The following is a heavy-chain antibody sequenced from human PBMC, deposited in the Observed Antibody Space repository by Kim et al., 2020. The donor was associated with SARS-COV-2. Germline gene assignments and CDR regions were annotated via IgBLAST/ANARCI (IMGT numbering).Heavy chain of an antibody. J-gene: IGHJ3*02. D-gene: IGHD6-13*01. CDR3: ARQDSSSWSAFDI. V-gene: IGHV4-59*08. Sequence: YNPSLKSRVTISVDTSKNQFSLKLSSVTAADTAVYYCARQDSSSWSAFDIWGQGTMVTVSS.